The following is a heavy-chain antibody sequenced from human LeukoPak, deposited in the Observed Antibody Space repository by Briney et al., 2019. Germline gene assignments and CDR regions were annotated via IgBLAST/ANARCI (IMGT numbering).Heavy chain of an antibody. D-gene: IGHD3-9*01. Sequence: ASVKVSCTASGYTFTGYYMHWVRQAPGQGLEWMGWINPNSGGTNYAQKFQGWVTMTRDTSISTAYMELSRLRSDDTAVYYCARERHETLGNYDILTGYYYDYWGQGTLVTVSS. CDR2: INPNSGGT. CDR3: ARERHETLGNYDILTGYYYDY. CDR1: GYTFTGYY. V-gene: IGHV1-2*04. J-gene: IGHJ4*02.